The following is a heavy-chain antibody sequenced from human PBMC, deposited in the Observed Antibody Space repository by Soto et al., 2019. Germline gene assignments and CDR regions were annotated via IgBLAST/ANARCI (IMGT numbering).Heavy chain of an antibody. CDR1: GFTFRTHT. J-gene: IGHJ6*02. Sequence: GGSLRLSCAGSGFTFRTHTLVWVRQAPGKGLEWVSSISSGGTYLEYAHSVKGRFAISRDDAKDSVFLQMNSLKTDDTAVYYCVKGGEDITSPYGMDVWGQGTTVTV. CDR3: VKGGEDITSPYGMDV. V-gene: IGHV3-21*06. D-gene: IGHD3-16*01. CDR2: ISSGGTYL.